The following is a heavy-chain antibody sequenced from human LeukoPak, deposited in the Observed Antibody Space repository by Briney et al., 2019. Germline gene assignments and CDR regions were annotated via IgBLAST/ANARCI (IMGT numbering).Heavy chain of an antibody. Sequence: GGSLRLSCAASGFTFSSYAMSWVRQAPGKGLEWVSAISGSGGSTYYADSVKGRFTISRDNSKNTLYLQMNSLRAEDTAVYYCAKDVVGCSGYDTRYFDYWGQGTLVTVSS. J-gene: IGHJ4*02. CDR1: GFTFSSYA. D-gene: IGHD5-12*01. CDR2: ISGSGGST. V-gene: IGHV3-23*01. CDR3: AKDVVGCSGYDTRYFDY.